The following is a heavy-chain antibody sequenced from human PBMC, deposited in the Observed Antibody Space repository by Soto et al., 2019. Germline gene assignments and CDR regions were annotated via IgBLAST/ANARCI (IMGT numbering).Heavy chain of an antibody. CDR3: ARDGKGAVAGTLVDY. V-gene: IGHV3-30*04. J-gene: IGHJ4*02. Sequence: QVQLVESGGGVVQPGRSLRLSCAASGFTFSSYAMHWVRQAPGKGLEWVAVISYDGRNKYYADSVKGRFTISRDNSKNTLYLQMNSLRAEDTAVYYCARDGKGAVAGTLVDYWGQGTLVTVSS. D-gene: IGHD6-19*01. CDR2: ISYDGRNK. CDR1: GFTFSSYA.